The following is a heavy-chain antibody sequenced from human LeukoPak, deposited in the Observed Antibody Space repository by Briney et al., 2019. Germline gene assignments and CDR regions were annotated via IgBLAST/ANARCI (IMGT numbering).Heavy chain of an antibody. J-gene: IGHJ3*02. CDR1: GFTFSSYS. D-gene: IGHD2-8*01. CDR3: ARDRRIGVRARDAFDI. V-gene: IGHV3-21*01. Sequence: GGSLRLSCAASGFTFSSYSMNWVRQAPGKGLEWVSSISGSSSYIYYADSVKGRFTISRDNAKNSLYLQMNSLRAEDTAVYYCARDRRIGVRARDAFDIWGQGTMVTVSS. CDR2: ISGSSSYI.